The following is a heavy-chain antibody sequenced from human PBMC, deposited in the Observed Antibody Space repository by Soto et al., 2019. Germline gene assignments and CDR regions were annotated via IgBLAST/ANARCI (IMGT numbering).Heavy chain of an antibody. CDR2: ISYDGSNK. V-gene: IGHV3-30-3*01. Sequence: QVQLVESGGGVVQPGRSLRLSCAASGFTFSSYAMHWVRQAPGKGLEWVAVISYDGSNKYYADSVKGRFTISRDNSKNTLYLQMTSLRSEDTAVYYCARAHSPKRYYFDYWCQGTLVTVSS. D-gene: IGHD6-13*01. J-gene: IGHJ4*02. CDR3: ARAHSPKRYYFDY. CDR1: GFTFSSYA.